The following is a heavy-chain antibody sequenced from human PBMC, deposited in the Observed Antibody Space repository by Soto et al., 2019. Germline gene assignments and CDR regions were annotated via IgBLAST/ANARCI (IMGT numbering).Heavy chain of an antibody. J-gene: IGHJ4*02. Sequence: SETLSLTCTVSGGSISSYYWSWIRQPPGKGLEWIGYIYYSGSTNYNPSLKSRVTISVDTSKNQFSLKLSSVTAADTAVYYCARAGSTGHDSQDGYKGYFDYWGQGTLVTVSS. V-gene: IGHV4-59*01. CDR1: GGSISSYY. CDR2: IYYSGST. D-gene: IGHD5-12*01. CDR3: ARAGSTGHDSQDGYKGYFDY.